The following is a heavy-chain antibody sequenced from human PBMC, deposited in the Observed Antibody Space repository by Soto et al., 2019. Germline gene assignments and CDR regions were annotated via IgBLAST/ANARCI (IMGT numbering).Heavy chain of an antibody. D-gene: IGHD1-7*01. CDR2: IHYDGSNQ. V-gene: IGHV3-33*01. CDR1: GFTFSSYG. Sequence: QVKLVESGGGVVQPDRSLRLSCAASGFTFSSYGMHWVRQAPGKGLEWLAVIHYDGSNQYYAESVKGRFTISRDNSKNTLFLQMDSLRVEDTAVYYCAGTPDIDHNWDYQMDVWGQGTTVTVSS. J-gene: IGHJ6*02. CDR3: AGTPDIDHNWDYQMDV.